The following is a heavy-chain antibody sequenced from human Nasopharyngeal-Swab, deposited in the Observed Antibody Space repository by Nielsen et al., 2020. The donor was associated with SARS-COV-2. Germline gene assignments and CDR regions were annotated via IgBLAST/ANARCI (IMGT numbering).Heavy chain of an antibody. CDR2: IKQDGSEK. CDR3: ARDGTAAGGDYYYYGMDV. CDR1: GFTFSSYW. Sequence: GGSLRLSCAASGFTFSSYWMSWVRQAPGKGLEWVANIKQDGSEKYYVDSVKGRFTISRNNAKNSLYLQMNSLRAEDTAVYYCARDGTAAGGDYYYYGMDVWGQGTTVTVSS. V-gene: IGHV3-7*01. J-gene: IGHJ6*02. D-gene: IGHD6-13*01.